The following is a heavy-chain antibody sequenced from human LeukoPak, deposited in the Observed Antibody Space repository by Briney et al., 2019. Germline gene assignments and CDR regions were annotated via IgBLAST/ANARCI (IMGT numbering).Heavy chain of an antibody. J-gene: IGHJ6*02. V-gene: IGHV4-61*01. Sequence: SETLSLTCTVSGGSFSSGSYYWSWIRQPPGKGLEWIGYIYYSGSTNYNPSLKSRVTISVDTSKNQFSLKLSSVTAADTAAYYCARDRQGMDVWGQGTTVTVSS. CDR2: IYYSGST. CDR3: ARDRQGMDV. CDR1: GGSFSSGSYY.